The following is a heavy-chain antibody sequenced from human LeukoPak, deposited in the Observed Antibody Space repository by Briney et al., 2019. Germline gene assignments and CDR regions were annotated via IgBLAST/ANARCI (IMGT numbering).Heavy chain of an antibody. CDR1: GGSISSYY. CDR2: IYYSGST. D-gene: IGHD3-10*01. J-gene: IGHJ6*02. CDR3: ARCGAYGSWKRNYYYYYGMDV. V-gene: IGHV4-59*01. Sequence: SETLSLTCTVSGGSISSYYWSWIRQPPGKGLEWIGYIYYSGSTNYNPSLKSRVTISVDTSKNQFSLKLSSVTAADTAVYYCARCGAYGSWKRNYYYYYGMDVWGQGTTVTVS.